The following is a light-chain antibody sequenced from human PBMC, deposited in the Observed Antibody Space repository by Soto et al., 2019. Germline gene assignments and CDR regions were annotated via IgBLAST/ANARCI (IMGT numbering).Light chain of an antibody. CDR3: QQYGSSPLT. J-gene: IGKJ4*01. Sequence: EIVLTQSPSTLSLSLWERSTLXXRASQSVSSSYLAWYQQKPGQAPRLXIYGASSRATGIPDRFSGSGSGTDFTLTISRLEPEDFAVYYCQQYGSSPLTFGGGTKVDIK. V-gene: IGKV3-20*01. CDR2: GAS. CDR1: QSVSSSY.